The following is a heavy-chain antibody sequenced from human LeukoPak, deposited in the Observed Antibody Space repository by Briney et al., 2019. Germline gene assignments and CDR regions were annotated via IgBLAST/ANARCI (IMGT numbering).Heavy chain of an antibody. CDR1: GGTFSSYA. CDR3: ARNLVVVPAARGYYYYYYMDV. V-gene: IGHV1-69*06. D-gene: IGHD2-2*01. CDR2: IIPIFGTA. Sequence: SVKVSCKASGGTFSSYAISWVRQAPGQGLEWMGGIIPIFGTANYAQKFQGRVTITADKSTSTAYMELSSLRSEDTAVYYCARNLVVVPAARGYYYYYYMDVWGKGTTVTVSS. J-gene: IGHJ6*03.